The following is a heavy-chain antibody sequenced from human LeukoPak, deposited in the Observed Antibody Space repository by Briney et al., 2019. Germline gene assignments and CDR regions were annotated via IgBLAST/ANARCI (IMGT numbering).Heavy chain of an antibody. CDR3: AKDLSLDSYGDDYYGMDV. D-gene: IGHD5-18*01. V-gene: IGHV3-30*18. Sequence: GGSLRLSCAASGFTFSSYGMHWVRQASGKGLEWVAVISYDGSNKYYADSVKGRFTISRDNSKNTLYLQMNSLRAEDTAVYYCAKDLSLDSYGDDYYGMDVWGQGTTVTVSS. J-gene: IGHJ6*02. CDR2: ISYDGSNK. CDR1: GFTFSSYG.